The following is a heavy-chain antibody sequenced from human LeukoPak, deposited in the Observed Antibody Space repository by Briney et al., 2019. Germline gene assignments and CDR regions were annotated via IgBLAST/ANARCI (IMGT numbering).Heavy chain of an antibody. D-gene: IGHD6-19*01. CDR3: ARHSSGWYGGLYYFDY. V-gene: IGHV4-34*01. Sequence: SETLSLTCAVYGGSFSGYYWSWIRQPPGNGLEWIGEINHSGSTNYNPSLKSRVTISVDTSKNQFSLKLSSVTAADTAVYYCARHSSGWYGGLYYFDYWGQGTLVTVSS. J-gene: IGHJ4*02. CDR2: INHSGST. CDR1: GGSFSGYY.